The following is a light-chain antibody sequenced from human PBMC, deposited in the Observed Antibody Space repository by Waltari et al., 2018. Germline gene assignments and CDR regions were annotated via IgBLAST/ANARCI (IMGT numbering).Light chain of an antibody. Sequence: SSELTQPLSVSVALGQTAKITCGGSNIGTKNVHWYQQKPGQAPVLVIYRESSRPAGIPERFSGSNSGNTAFLTISSAQAGDEADYYCQVWDSSVVFGGGTKLTVL. CDR2: RES. V-gene: IGLV3-9*01. CDR3: QVWDSSVV. J-gene: IGLJ2*01. CDR1: NIGTKN.